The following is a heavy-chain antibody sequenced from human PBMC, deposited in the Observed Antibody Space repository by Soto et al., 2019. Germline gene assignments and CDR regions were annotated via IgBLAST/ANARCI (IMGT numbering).Heavy chain of an antibody. CDR1: GGSFSGYY. V-gene: IGHV4-34*01. CDR2: INHSGST. D-gene: IGHD1-26*01. CDR3: ARGGQELTLYYMDV. Sequence: SETLSLTCAVYGGSFSGYYWSWIRQPPGKGLEWIGEINHSGSTNYNPSLKSRVTISVDTSKNQFSLKLSSVTAADTAVYYCARGGQELTLYYMDVWGKGTTVTVSS. J-gene: IGHJ6*03.